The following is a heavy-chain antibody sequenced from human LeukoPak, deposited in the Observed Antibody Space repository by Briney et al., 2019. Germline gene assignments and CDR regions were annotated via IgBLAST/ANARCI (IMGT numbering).Heavy chain of an antibody. CDR2: ISYDGSNK. CDR3: ARAGGYDYVWGTLFDY. V-gene: IGHV3-30-3*01. D-gene: IGHD3-16*01. CDR1: GFTFSSYA. J-gene: IGHJ4*02. Sequence: PGGSLRLSCAASGFTFSSYAMHWVRQAPGKGLEWVAVISYDGSNKYYADSVKGRFTISRDNSKNTLYLQMNSLRAEDTAVYYRARAGGYDYVWGTLFDYWGQGTLVTVSS.